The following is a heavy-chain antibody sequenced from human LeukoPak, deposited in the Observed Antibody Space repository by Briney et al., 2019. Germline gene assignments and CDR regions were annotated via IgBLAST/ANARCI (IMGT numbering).Heavy chain of an antibody. CDR3: ARDLFVLVGRFDP. CDR1: GFTSYDYV. V-gene: IGHV3-9*02. J-gene: IGHJ5*02. Sequence: GGSLRLSSAASGFTSYDYVMHWVRPAPGKGRGWVSGISWNSGSIGYADSVKGRFTISRDNAKNSLDLQMNSLRAEDTAVYSCARDLFVLVGRFDPWGQGTLVTVSS. CDR2: ISWNSGSI. D-gene: IGHD2-21*01.